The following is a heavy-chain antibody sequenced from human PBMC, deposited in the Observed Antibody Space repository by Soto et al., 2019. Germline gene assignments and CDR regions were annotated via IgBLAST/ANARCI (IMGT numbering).Heavy chain of an antibody. J-gene: IGHJ4*02. CDR1: GFTFSRYT. Sequence: EVQVVESGGGSVQPGGSLRLSCAASGFTFSRYTMNWVRQAPGKGLEWLSYISGGGGTMSYADSVKGRVTISRDNAKNSLYLQLESLRAEDTAVYYCAREKSGTYSSDYWGQGALVTVSS. V-gene: IGHV3-48*04. CDR2: ISGGGGTM. D-gene: IGHD1-26*01. CDR3: AREKSGTYSSDY.